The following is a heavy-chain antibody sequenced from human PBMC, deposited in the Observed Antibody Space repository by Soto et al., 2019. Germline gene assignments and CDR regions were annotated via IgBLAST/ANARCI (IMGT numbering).Heavy chain of an antibody. Sequence: PGGSLRLSCTASGFTFSSYVMSWVRQAPGKGLEWVSAIGGSGKSPYYASSVKGRFTIARDNSSNTLYLQMSGLGAEDTAIYYCVKVGREVYYGSGTYSGAFEIWGKGSMVTVAS. D-gene: IGHD3-10*01. J-gene: IGHJ3*02. CDR1: GFTFSSYV. CDR3: VKVGREVYYGSGTYSGAFEI. V-gene: IGHV3-23*01. CDR2: IGGSGKSP.